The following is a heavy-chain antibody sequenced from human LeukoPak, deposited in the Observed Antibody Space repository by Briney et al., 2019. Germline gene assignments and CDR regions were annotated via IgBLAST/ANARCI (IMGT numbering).Heavy chain of an antibody. CDR2: IYYSGST. V-gene: IGHV4-30-4*01. CDR1: GDSISSGDYY. CDR3: ARVGATKHKTYYYGSGRNYGMDV. J-gene: IGHJ6*02. Sequence: PSETLSLTCTVSGDSISSGDYYWSWVRQPPGKGLEWIGYIYYSGSTYYNPSLKSRVTISVDTSKNQFSLKLSSVTAADTAVYYCARVGATKHKTYYYGSGRNYGMDVWGQGTTVTVSS. D-gene: IGHD3-10*01.